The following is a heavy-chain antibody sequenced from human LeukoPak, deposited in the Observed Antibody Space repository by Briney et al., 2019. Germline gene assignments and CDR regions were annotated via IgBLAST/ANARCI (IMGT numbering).Heavy chain of an antibody. V-gene: IGHV3-23*01. CDR2: ISGSGGST. CDR3: ARIYSTPDAFDI. J-gene: IGHJ3*02. CDR1: GFTFSSYA. D-gene: IGHD4-11*01. Sequence: PGGSLRLSCAASGFTFSSYAMSWVRQAPGKGLEWVSAISGSGGSTYYADSVKGRLTISRDNAKNSLYLQMNSLRAEDTAVYYCARIYSTPDAFDIWGQGTMVTVSS.